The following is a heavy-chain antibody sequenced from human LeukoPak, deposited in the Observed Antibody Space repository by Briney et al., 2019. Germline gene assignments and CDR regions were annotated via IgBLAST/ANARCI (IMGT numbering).Heavy chain of an antibody. J-gene: IGHJ4*02. CDR2: ISGSDGST. CDR1: GFTFSSYA. CDR3: AKVETSGGANCYALDY. Sequence: PGGPLRLSCAASGFTFSSYAMTWVRQAPDKGLEWVSAISGSDGSTYYADSVKGRFTISRDDSQNTLYLQMNSLSAEDTAVYYCAKVETSGGANCYALDYWGQGTLVTVS. D-gene: IGHD2-2*01. V-gene: IGHV3-23*01.